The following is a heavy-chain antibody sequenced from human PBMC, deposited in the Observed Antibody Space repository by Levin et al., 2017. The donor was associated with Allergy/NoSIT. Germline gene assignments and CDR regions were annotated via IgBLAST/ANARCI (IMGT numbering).Heavy chain of an antibody. V-gene: IGHV3-30-3*01. CDR3: AREQTTYGYYDSSGYGYFDY. CDR1: GFTFSSYA. CDR2: ISYDGSNK. D-gene: IGHD3-22*01. J-gene: IGHJ4*02. Sequence: GESLKISCAASGFTFSSYAMHWVRQAPGKGLEWVAVISYDGSNKYYADSVKGRFTISRDNSKNTLYLQMNSLRAEDTAVYYCAREQTTYGYYDSSGYGYFDYWGQGTLVTVSS.